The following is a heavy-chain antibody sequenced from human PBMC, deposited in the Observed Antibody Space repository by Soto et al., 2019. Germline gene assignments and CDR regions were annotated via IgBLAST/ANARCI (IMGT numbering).Heavy chain of an antibody. Sequence: PGGSLRLSCAASGFTFSSYDMHWVRQATGKGLEWVSAIGTAGDTYYPGSVKGRFTISRENAKNSLYLQMNSLRAGDTAVYYCARGGYYDSSDRSGLGYWGQGTLVTVSS. CDR2: IGTAGDT. J-gene: IGHJ4*02. V-gene: IGHV3-13*04. CDR1: GFTFSSYD. D-gene: IGHD3-22*01. CDR3: ARGGYYDSSDRSGLGY.